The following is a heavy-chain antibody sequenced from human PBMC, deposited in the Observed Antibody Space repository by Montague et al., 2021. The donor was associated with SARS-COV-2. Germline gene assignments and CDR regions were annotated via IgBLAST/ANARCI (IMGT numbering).Heavy chain of an antibody. CDR1: GFTFSNFA. D-gene: IGHD3-10*01. V-gene: IGHV3-23*01. CDR2: ITGGDYRT. Sequence: SLRLSCAASGFTFSNFAMNWVRQAPGKGLEWVSLITGGDYRTYYADSVRGRFSISRDNSRNTVYLQINSLRAEDTAVYYCAKDLSMYGSGTAVGFDYWGQGTLVTVSS. J-gene: IGHJ4*02. CDR3: AKDLSMYGSGTAVGFDY.